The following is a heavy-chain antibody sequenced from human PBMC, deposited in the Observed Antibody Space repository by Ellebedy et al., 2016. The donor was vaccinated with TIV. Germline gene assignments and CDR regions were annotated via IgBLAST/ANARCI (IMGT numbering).Heavy chain of an antibody. CDR1: GFTFSNHN. CDR2: ISGSGTYT. V-gene: IGHV3-21*01. Sequence: GGSLRLSCVASGFTFSNHNMNWVRQAPGKGLEWVSGISGSGTYTYYADSVKGRFTISRDNAKNSLYLQMNSLRAEDTAVYYCARTGDVWGSDRYGYFWGQGTLVTVSS. D-gene: IGHD3-16*02. J-gene: IGHJ4*02. CDR3: ARTGDVWGSDRYGYF.